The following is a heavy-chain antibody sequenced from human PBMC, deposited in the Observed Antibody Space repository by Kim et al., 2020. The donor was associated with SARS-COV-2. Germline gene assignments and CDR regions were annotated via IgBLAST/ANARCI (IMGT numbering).Heavy chain of an antibody. Sequence: YANSVKGRFTISRDNAKNSLYLQMNSLRAEDTAVYYCARQPITGTTFFDYWGQGTPVTVSS. J-gene: IGHJ4*02. CDR3: ARQPITGTTFFDY. D-gene: IGHD1-7*01. V-gene: IGHV3-21*06.